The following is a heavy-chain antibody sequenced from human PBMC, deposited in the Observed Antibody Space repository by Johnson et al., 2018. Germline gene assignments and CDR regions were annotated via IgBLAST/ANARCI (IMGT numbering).Heavy chain of an antibody. V-gene: IGHV1-8*01. Sequence: QVQLVQSGAEVKKPGASVKVSCKASGYTFTSYDINWVRQATGQGLEWMGWMNPNSGNTGYAQKFQGRVTMTRNTSISTAYLELSSRRSEDTAVYSWARALRGDNLVVPAAKYYYYYMDVWGKGTTVTVSS. D-gene: IGHD2-2*01. J-gene: IGHJ6*03. CDR1: GYTFTSYD. CDR2: MNPNSGNT. CDR3: ARALRGDNLVVPAAKYYYYYMDV.